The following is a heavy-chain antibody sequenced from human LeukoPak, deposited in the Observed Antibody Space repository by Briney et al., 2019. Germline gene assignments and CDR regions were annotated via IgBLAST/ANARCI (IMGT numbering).Heavy chain of an antibody. CDR2: IWYDGSNK. CDR1: GFTFSSYG. D-gene: IGHD3-10*01. CDR3: AKGMGWDYYGSGSYSALFDY. Sequence: GGSLRLSCAASGFTFSSYGMHWVRQAPGKGLEWVAVIWYDGSNKYYADSVKGRFTISRDNSKNTLYLQMNSLRAEDTAVYYCAKGMGWDYYGSGSYSALFDYWGQGTLVTVSS. J-gene: IGHJ4*02. V-gene: IGHV3-33*06.